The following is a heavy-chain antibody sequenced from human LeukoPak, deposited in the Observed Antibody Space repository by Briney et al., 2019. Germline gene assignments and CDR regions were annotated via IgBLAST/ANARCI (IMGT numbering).Heavy chain of an antibody. J-gene: IGHJ3*02. CDR3: AKVGYTQRLNAFDI. Sequence: GGTLRLSCAASGFTFSSHAMSGVRDAPAEGLEWVLAISGSGDSTYYADSVKGRFTVTRDNSKNTLHLEMNSLRAEDTAVYYCAKVGYTQRLNAFDIWGQGTMVTVSS. CDR1: GFTFSSHA. CDR2: ISGSGDST. V-gene: IGHV3-23*01. D-gene: IGHD6-13*01.